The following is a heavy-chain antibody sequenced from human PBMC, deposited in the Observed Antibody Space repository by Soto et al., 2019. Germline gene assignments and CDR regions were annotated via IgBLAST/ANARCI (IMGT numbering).Heavy chain of an antibody. CDR2: ISAYNGNT. D-gene: IGHD4-17*01. V-gene: IGHV1-18*01. CDR1: GYTFTSDG. Sequence: QVQLVQSGAEVKKPGASVKVSCKASGYTFTSDGISWVRQAPGQGVEWMGWISAYNGNTNYAQKLQGRVTMTTDTATSPGYMELRSMRSDDTAVYYCSRRDDYGGNPGFDYWGQGTLVTVSS. J-gene: IGHJ4*02. CDR3: SRRDDYGGNPGFDY.